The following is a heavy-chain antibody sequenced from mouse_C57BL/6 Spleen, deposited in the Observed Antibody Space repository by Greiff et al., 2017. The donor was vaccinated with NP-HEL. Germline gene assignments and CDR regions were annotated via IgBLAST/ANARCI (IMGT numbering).Heavy chain of an antibody. V-gene: IGHV1-31*01. CDR2: IYPYNGVS. CDR1: GYSFTGYY. Sequence: VQLKESGPELVKPGASVKISCKASGYSFTGYYMHWVKQSHGNILDWIGYIYPYNGVSSYNQKFKGKATLTVDKSSSTAYMELRSLTSEDSAVYYCATDYYGSTYWYFDVWGTGTTVTVSS. D-gene: IGHD1-1*01. CDR3: ATDYYGSTYWYFDV. J-gene: IGHJ1*03.